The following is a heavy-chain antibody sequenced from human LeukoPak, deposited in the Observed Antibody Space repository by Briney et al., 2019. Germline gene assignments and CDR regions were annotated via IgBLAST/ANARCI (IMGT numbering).Heavy chain of an antibody. Sequence: GESLKISCKGSGNSFTTTWISGVGKMPGKGLNWMGRIDPSDSYTNYSPSFQGHVTISADKSISTAYLQWSSLKASDTAMYCCARHAGIAVAPPDYWGQGTLVTVSS. CDR1: GNSFTTTW. J-gene: IGHJ4*02. CDR3: ARHAGIAVAPPDY. CDR2: IDPSDSYT. D-gene: IGHD6-19*01. V-gene: IGHV5-10-1*01.